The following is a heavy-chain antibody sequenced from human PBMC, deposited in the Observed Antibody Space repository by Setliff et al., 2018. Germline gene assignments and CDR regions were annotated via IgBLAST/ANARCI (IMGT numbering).Heavy chain of an antibody. V-gene: IGHV4-39*01. CDR1: NGSISSGNYF. CDR3: ARQPYSTTYYYYYYYMDV. J-gene: IGHJ6*03. Sequence: PETLSLTCTVSNGSISSGNYFWGWIRQPPGRGLEWMGSIFYTGSTYYSPSLKSRVTMSIDTSKNQFSLNLNSVTAADTAVYYCARQPYSTTYYYYYYYMDVWGKGTTVTVSS. D-gene: IGHD6-13*01. CDR2: IFYTGST.